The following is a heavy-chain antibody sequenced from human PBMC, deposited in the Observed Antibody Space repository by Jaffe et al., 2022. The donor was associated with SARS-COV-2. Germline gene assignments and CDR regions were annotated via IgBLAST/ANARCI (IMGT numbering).Heavy chain of an antibody. Sequence: QVQLQESGPGLVKPSQTLSLTCTVSSGSISIGNYYWSWIRQPAGKGLEWIGRIYASGSTNYNPSLKSRVTISVDTSKNQFSLKLSSVTAADTAVYYCARGTESSGYYLDYWGQGTLVTVSS. CDR3: ARGTESSGYYLDY. V-gene: IGHV4-61*02. CDR1: SGSISIGNYY. J-gene: IGHJ4*02. CDR2: IYASGST. D-gene: IGHD3-22*01.